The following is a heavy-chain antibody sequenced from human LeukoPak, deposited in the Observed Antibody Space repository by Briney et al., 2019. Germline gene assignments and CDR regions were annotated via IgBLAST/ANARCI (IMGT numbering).Heavy chain of an antibody. J-gene: IGHJ4*02. CDR2: ISFSGSLT. D-gene: IGHD2-15*01. CDR1: GFPLRHYA. CDR3: AKVTEYCTGGSCYTGDY. Sequence: PGGSLRLSCLASGFPLRHYAMNWVRQAPGKGLEWVSAISFSGSLTYYADSVKGRFTISRDNSKNTLYLQMNSLSAEDTAVYYCAKVTEYCTGGSCYTGDYWGQGTLVTVSS. V-gene: IGHV3-23*01.